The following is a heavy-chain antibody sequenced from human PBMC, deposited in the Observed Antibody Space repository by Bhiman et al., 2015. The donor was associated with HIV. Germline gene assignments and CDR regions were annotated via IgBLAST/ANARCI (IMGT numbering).Heavy chain of an antibody. J-gene: IGHJ4*02. CDR3: VKERSDTYIIDY. CDR2: ISWDSNYP. V-gene: IGHV3-9*01. D-gene: IGHD3-3*01. Sequence: EVQLVESGGGLVQPGRSLRLSCAASGFTFDDYAMHWVRHSPGKGLEWVSGISWDSNYPAYGDSVRGRFTISRDNSKNTLYLQMNSLRAEDTALYYCVKERSDTYIIDYWGQGILVAVSP. CDR1: GFTFDDYA.